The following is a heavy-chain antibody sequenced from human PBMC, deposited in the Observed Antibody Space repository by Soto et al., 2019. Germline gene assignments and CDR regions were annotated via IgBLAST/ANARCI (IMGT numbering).Heavy chain of an antibody. V-gene: IGHV3-13*01. CDR1: GFTFSSYD. CDR3: ASGGWGSSWYEGGSRIDY. Sequence: EVQLVEPGGGLVQPGGSLRLSCAASGFTFSSYDMHWVCQVTGKGLEWVSAIGAAGDTYYPDSVKGRFTISRENAKNSLYLQMNSLRAEDTAVYYCASGGWGSSWYEGGSRIDYWGQGTLVTVSS. D-gene: IGHD6-13*01. J-gene: IGHJ4*02. CDR2: IGAAGDT.